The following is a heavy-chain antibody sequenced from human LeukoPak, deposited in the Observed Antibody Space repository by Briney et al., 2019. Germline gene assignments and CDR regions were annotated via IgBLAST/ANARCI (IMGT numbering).Heavy chain of an antibody. Sequence: ASVKVSCKASGYTFTGYYMHWVRQAPGQGLEWMGWISAYNGNTNYAQKLQGRVTMTTDTSTSTAYMELRSLRSDDTAVYYCAREVAATLDYWGQGTLVTVSS. V-gene: IGHV1-18*04. CDR2: ISAYNGNT. D-gene: IGHD2-15*01. J-gene: IGHJ4*02. CDR3: AREVAATLDY. CDR1: GYTFTGYY.